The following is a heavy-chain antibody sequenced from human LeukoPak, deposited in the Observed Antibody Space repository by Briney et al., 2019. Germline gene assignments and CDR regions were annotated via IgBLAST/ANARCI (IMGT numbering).Heavy chain of an antibody. J-gene: IGHJ4*02. CDR1: GFTFSSYS. D-gene: IGHD1-1*01. V-gene: IGHV3-21*01. CDR3: ARDSLSTGNFDY. Sequence: GGSLRLSCAASGFTFSSYSMNWVRQAPGKGLEWVSSISSSSSYIYYADSVKSRFTISRDNAKNSLYLQMNSLRAEDTAVYYCARDSLSTGNFDYWGQGTLVTVSS. CDR2: ISSSSSYI.